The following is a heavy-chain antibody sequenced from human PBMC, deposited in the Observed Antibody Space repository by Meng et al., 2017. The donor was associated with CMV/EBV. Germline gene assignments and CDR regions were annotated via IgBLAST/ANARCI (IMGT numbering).Heavy chain of an antibody. CDR2: ISSSGSTI. V-gene: IGHV3-11*01. J-gene: IGHJ6*02. CDR3: ARESITIFGVVMTGMDV. CDR1: GFTFGDYY. Sequence: GGSLRLSCAASGFTFGDYYMSWIRQAPGKWLEWVSYISSSGSTIYYADSVKGRFTISRDNAKNSLYLQMNSLRAEDTAVYYCARESITIFGVVMTGMDVWGQGTTVTVSS. D-gene: IGHD3-3*01.